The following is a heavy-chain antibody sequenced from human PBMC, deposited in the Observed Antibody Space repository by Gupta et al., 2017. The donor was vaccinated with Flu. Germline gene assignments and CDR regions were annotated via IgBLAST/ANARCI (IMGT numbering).Heavy chain of an antibody. CDR3: ARDLYVVGPKSSGWYPSYGRRSDGMDV. Sequence: EVQLVESGGGLVKPGGSLRPSCAASGFTFSSYPLNWVRPAPGKGLEWVSSISSSSSYIYYADSVKGRFTISRDNAKNSLYLQMNSLRAEDTAVYYCARDLYVVGPKSSGWYPSYGRRSDGMDVWGQGTTVTVSS. CDR2: ISSSSSYI. V-gene: IGHV3-21*01. CDR1: GFTFSSYP. J-gene: IGHJ6*02. D-gene: IGHD6-19*01.